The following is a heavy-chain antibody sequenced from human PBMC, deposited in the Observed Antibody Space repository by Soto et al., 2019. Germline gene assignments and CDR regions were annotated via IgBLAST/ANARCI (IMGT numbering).Heavy chain of an antibody. V-gene: IGHV3-30-3*01. Sequence: GGSLRLSCAASGFTFSSYSMHLVRQAPGKGVGGGAVISYDGSNKYYADSVESRFTISRDNSNNTLYLQMNSLRAEDTAVYYCARDEEARDYWGQGTLVTVSS. CDR1: GFTFSSYS. CDR2: ISYDGSNK. CDR3: ARDEEARDY. D-gene: IGHD6-6*01. J-gene: IGHJ4*02.